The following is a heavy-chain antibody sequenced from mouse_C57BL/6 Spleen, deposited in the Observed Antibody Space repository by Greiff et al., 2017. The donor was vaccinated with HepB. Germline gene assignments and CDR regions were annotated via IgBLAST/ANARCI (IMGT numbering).Heavy chain of an antibody. CDR2: IDPEDGET. CDR1: GFNIKDYY. J-gene: IGHJ2*01. Sequence: DVKLVESGAELVKPGASVKLSCTASGFNIKDYYMHWVKQRTEQGLEWIGRIDPEDGETKYAPKFQGKATITADTSSNTAYLQLSSLTSEDTAVYYCARGTRNDGYYDYWGQGTTLTVSS. V-gene: IGHV14-2*01. CDR3: ARGTRNDGYYDY. D-gene: IGHD2-3*01.